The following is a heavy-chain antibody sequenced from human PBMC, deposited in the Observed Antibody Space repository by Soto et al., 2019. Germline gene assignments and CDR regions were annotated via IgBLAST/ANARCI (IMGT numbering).Heavy chain of an antibody. J-gene: IGHJ4*02. CDR1: GGSISSGGYS. V-gene: IGHV4-30-2*01. CDR2: IYHSGST. CDR3: ARATIFSFDY. Sequence: SETLSLTCAVSGGSISSGGYSWSWIRQPPGKGLEWIGYIYHSGSTYYNPSLKSRVTISVDRSKNQFSLKLSSVTAADTAVYYCARATIFSFDYWGQGTLVTVSS. D-gene: IGHD3-9*01.